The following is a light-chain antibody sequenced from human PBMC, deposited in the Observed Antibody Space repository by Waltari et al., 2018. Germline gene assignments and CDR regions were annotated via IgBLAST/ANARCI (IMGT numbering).Light chain of an antibody. CDR1: KNVVSAF. CDR3: QQYANLPLT. J-gene: IGKJ4*01. CDR2: DAF. V-gene: IGKV3-20*01. Sequence: EIVLTQSPGTLSLSPGERATLSCRASKNVVSAFLAWYQQKPGQAPRLLLYDAFKRATGTPDRFTGSGSGTDFTLTISRLEPEDVAVYYCQQYANLPLTFGGGTKVEI.